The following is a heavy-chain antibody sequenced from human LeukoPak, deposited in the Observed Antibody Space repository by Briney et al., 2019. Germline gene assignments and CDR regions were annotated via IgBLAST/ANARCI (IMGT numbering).Heavy chain of an antibody. D-gene: IGHD3-3*01. V-gene: IGHV4-61*02. CDR3: ARDGGGQVDY. CDR1: GGSISSGSYY. Sequence: SQTLSLTCTVSGGSISSGSYYWRWIRQPAGQGLEWIGRIYTSGSTNYNPSLKSRVTISVDTSKNQFSLKLSSVTAADTAVYYCARDGGGQVDYWGQGTLVTVSS. J-gene: IGHJ4*02. CDR2: IYTSGST.